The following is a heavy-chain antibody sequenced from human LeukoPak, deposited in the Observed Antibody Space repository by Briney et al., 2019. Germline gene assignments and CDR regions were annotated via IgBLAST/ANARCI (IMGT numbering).Heavy chain of an antibody. CDR1: GYTLIELS. D-gene: IGHD6-13*01. Sequence: GASVKVSCKVSGYTLIELSMHWVRQAPGKGLEWMGGFHREDGERIYAQKFQGRVTMTEDTSTDTAYMELSSLRSEDTAVYYCATDRIAAAGSGAFDIWGQGTMVTVSS. CDR3: ATDRIAAAGSGAFDI. CDR2: FHREDGER. J-gene: IGHJ3*02. V-gene: IGHV1-24*01.